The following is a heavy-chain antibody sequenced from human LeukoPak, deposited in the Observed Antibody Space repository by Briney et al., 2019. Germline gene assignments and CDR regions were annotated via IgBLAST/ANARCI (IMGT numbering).Heavy chain of an antibody. D-gene: IGHD3-22*01. CDR1: GGSITGSTYY. CDR2: VIHSGTT. CDR3: ARHDYDSSGHRRDYYFDY. Sequence: SETLSLTCTVSGGSITGSTYYWGWIRQPPGEGLEWIVSVIHSGTTYYNPSLRSRVIVSMDTSKKQFSLRLSSVTAADTAVYYCARHDYDSSGHRRDYYFDYWSQGTLVTVSS. J-gene: IGHJ4*02. V-gene: IGHV4-39*01.